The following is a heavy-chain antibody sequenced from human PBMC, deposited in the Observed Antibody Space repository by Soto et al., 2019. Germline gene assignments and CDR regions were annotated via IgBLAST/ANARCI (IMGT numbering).Heavy chain of an antibody. CDR3: AREFSNSPEAFDS. Sequence: QVHLQESGPGQVKPSETLSLICTVSGGSVNSDNFYWSWIRQPPGRGLEWIGYIYYTGSTSYNPSLNSRVTISIDTSRNQFSLKLSSVTAADTAVYYCAREFSNSPEAFDSWGQGSLVTVSS. CDR1: GGSVNSDNFY. J-gene: IGHJ4*02. V-gene: IGHV4-61*01. CDR2: IYYTGST. D-gene: IGHD6-6*01.